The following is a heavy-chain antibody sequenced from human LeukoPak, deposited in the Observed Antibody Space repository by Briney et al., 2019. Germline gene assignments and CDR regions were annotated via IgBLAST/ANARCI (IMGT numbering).Heavy chain of an antibody. Sequence: SETLSLTCTVSGGSISSYYWSWIRQPAGKGLERIGRIYTSGSTNYNASLKSRVSMSVDTSKNQFSLKLSSVTAADTAVFYCARENSGSYKEFDYWGQGTLVTVSS. CDR3: ARENSGSYKEFDY. V-gene: IGHV4-4*07. CDR2: IYTSGST. CDR1: GGSISSYY. J-gene: IGHJ4*02. D-gene: IGHD1-26*01.